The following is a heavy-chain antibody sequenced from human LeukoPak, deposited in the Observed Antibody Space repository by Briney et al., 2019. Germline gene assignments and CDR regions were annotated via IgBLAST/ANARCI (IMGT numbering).Heavy chain of an antibody. D-gene: IGHD6-19*01. CDR2: IYHSGST. V-gene: IGHV4-38-2*02. CDR1: GYSISSGYY. J-gene: IGHJ6*02. CDR3: ARDEKPYSSGWYTHYYYGMDV. Sequence: SETLSLTCTVSGYSISSGYYWGWIRQPPGKGLEWIGSIYHSGSTYYNPSLKSRVTISVDTSKNQFSLKLSSVTAADTAVYYCARDEKPYSSGWYTHYYYGMDVWGQGTTVTVSS.